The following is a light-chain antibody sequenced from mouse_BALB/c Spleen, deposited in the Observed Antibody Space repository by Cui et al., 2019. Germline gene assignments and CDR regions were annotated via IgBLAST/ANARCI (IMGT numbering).Light chain of an antibody. CDR1: QDVSTA. J-gene: IGKJ5*01. CDR2: WAS. CDR3: QQHYSTPLT. V-gene: IGKV6-25*01. Sequence: DIVMTQSPKFMSTSVGDRVSITCKASQDVSTAVAGYQQKPGQSPKLLIYWASTRHTGVPDRFTGSGSGTDYTLTISSVQAEDLALYYCQQHYSTPLTFGAGTKLELK.